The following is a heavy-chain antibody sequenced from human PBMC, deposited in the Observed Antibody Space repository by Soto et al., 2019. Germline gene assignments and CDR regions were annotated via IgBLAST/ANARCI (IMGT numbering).Heavy chain of an antibody. CDR3: ARGLKSGAVAGPNDGFDI. CDR1: GYSFTNYA. CDR2: IITYSGNT. J-gene: IGHJ3*02. D-gene: IGHD6-19*01. V-gene: IGHV1-18*01. Sequence: GASVKVSCKASGYSFTNYAINWVRQAPGQGLEWMGRIITYSGNTNHAQSLQGRVTMTTDTSTSTAYMELGNLRSDDTAVYYCARGLKSGAVAGPNDGFDIWGQGTMVTVS.